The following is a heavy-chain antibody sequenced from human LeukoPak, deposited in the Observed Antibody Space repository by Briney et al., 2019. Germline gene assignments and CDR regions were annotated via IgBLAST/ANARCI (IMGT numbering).Heavy chain of an antibody. J-gene: IGHJ4*02. V-gene: IGHV3-11*01. CDR2: ISSSGGTI. D-gene: IGHD4-17*01. CDR1: GFTFSDYY. Sequence: SGGSLRLSCAASGFTFSDYYMNWIRQAPGKGLEWISYISSSGGTIYYADSVKGRFTISRDNAKNSLYLQMNSLRAEDTAVYYCASGLNTVTVPFDYWGQGTLVTVSS. CDR3: ASGLNTVTVPFDY.